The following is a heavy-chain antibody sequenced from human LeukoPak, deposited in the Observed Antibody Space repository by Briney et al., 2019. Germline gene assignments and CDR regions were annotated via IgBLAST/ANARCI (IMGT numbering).Heavy chain of an antibody. CDR1: GGSISSDGYY. CDR2: IQHSGGT. Sequence: PSETLSLTCTVSGGSISSDGYYWSWIRQPPGKGPEWIGHIQHSGGTHYNSSLKSRVTISADRSKNQFSLKLNSVTAADTAVYFCASPRGDDSGGYYTWYFHHWGQGILVTVSS. CDR3: ASPRGDDSGGYYTWYFHH. V-gene: IGHV4-30-2*01. J-gene: IGHJ1*01. D-gene: IGHD3-22*01.